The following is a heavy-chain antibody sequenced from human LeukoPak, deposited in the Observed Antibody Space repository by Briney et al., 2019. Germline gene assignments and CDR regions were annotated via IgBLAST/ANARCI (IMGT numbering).Heavy chain of an antibody. J-gene: IGHJ3*02. D-gene: IGHD3-10*01. CDR1: GXTFSSYA. Sequence: PGGSLRLSCAASGXTFSSYAMSWVRQAPGKGQEWVGRVKSKADDGTTDYAAPVQGRFTISRDDSKNTLSLQMNSLKTEDTAVYYCATEGGSGSYYGDDAFDMWGQGTLVTVSS. CDR3: ATEGGSGSYYGDDAFDM. V-gene: IGHV3-15*01. CDR2: VKSKADDGTT.